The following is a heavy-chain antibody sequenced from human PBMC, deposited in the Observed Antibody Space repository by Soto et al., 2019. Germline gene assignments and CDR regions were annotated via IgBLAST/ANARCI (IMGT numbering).Heavy chain of an antibody. Sequence: GSLRLSCAASGFTLSRHTMNWVRQAPGKGLEWVSFIGSRTSDIYYADSVKGRFTISRDNAKNSLYLDLTRLRAEDTAVYFCVRDYYDTSGYPNTFDMWGQGTMVTVSS. V-gene: IGHV3-21*01. CDR2: IGSRTSDI. CDR1: GFTLSRHT. CDR3: VRDYYDTSGYPNTFDM. D-gene: IGHD3-22*01. J-gene: IGHJ3*02.